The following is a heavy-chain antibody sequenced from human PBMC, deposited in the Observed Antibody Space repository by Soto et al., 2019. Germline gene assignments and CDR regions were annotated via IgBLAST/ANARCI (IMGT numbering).Heavy chain of an antibody. Sequence: PSETLSLTCTVSGGSISSGGYYWSWIRQHPGKGPEWIGYISYSGSTYYNPSLESRVTISVDTSKNQFSLKLSSVTAADTAVYYCARDALSRDSIWGQGTLVTVSS. V-gene: IGHV4-31*03. J-gene: IGHJ4*02. CDR3: ARDALSRDSI. D-gene: IGHD3-22*01. CDR2: ISYSGST. CDR1: GGSISSGGYY.